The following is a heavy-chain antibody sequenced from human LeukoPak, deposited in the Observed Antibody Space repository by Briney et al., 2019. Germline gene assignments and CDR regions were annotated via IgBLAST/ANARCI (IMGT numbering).Heavy chain of an antibody. CDR1: GYTFTSYY. CDR3: ARADSSGYYVREARMEFDY. Sequence: GASVKVSCKASGYTFTSYYMHWVRQAPGQGLEWMGIINPSGGSTSYAQKFQGRVTMTRDTSISTAYMELSRLGSDDTAVYYCARADSSGYYVREARMEFDYWGQGTLVTVSS. J-gene: IGHJ4*02. CDR2: INPSGGST. D-gene: IGHD3-22*01. V-gene: IGHV1-46*03.